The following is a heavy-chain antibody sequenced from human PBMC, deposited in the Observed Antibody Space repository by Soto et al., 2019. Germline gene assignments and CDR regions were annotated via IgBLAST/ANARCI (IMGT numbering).Heavy chain of an antibody. CDR1: GGSISSGGYY. V-gene: IGHV4-31*03. J-gene: IGHJ4*02. Sequence: QVQLQESGPGLVKPSQTLSLTCTVSGGSISSGGYYWSWIRQHPGKGLEWIGYIYYSGSTYYNPSLKSRVTISVDTSKNPFSLKLSSVTVADTAVYYCARWSMVRGVDYWGQGPLVTVSS. CDR2: IYYSGST. D-gene: IGHD3-10*01. CDR3: ARWSMVRGVDY.